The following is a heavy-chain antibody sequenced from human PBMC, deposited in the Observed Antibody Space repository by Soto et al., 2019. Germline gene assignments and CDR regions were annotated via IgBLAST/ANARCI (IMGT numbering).Heavy chain of an antibody. D-gene: IGHD3-3*01. CDR2: VIPYFGTA. V-gene: IGHV1-69*01. CDR3: ARVRIPFRRRGGHYYEDGMDV. Sequence: AQLVQSGAEVKKPGSSVKVSCEASGGTFSTYSISWVRQAPGHGLEWMGEVIPYFGTANHAQKFQGRVTLTVDASTSTAYMELRSLRSEDTALYYCARVRIPFRRRGGHYYEDGMDVWGQGTRVTVSS. CDR1: GGTFSTYS. J-gene: IGHJ6*02.